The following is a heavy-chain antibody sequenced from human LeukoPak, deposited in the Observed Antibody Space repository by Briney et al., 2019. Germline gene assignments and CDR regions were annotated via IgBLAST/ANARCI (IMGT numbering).Heavy chain of an antibody. Sequence: ASVKVSCKASGYTFTSYAMNWVRQAPGQGLEWMGWINTNTGNPTYAQGFTGRFVFSLDTSVSTAYLQISSLKAEDTAVYYCARSGRANPYYYYGMDVWGQGTTVTVSS. CDR2: INTNTGNP. CDR3: ARSGRANPYYYYGMDV. V-gene: IGHV7-4-1*02. CDR1: GYTFTSYA. D-gene: IGHD1-1*01. J-gene: IGHJ6*02.